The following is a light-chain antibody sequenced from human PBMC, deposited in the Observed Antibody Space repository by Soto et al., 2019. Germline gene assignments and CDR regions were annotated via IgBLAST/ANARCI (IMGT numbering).Light chain of an antibody. CDR3: QEYNSLLLT. CDR2: GAS. V-gene: IGKV3-15*01. Sequence: SRSLVCLSVSPGEGDTLSCMASQSVSSQLAWNQQNPGQARRLLIYGASTRATGIPARFSGSGSGTEFTLIISSLQSEDSAVYECQEYNSLLLTFGQPTKGDIK. J-gene: IGKJ1*01. CDR1: QSVSSQ.